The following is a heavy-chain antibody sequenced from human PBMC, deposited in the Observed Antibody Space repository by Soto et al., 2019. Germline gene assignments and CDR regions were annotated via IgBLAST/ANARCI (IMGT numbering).Heavy chain of an antibody. V-gene: IGHV3-23*01. D-gene: IGHD3-10*01. CDR2: ISGSGGST. CDR3: AKPVSIWFGELLSPFDY. CDR1: GFTFSSYA. Sequence: LRLSCAASGFTFSSYAMSWVRQAPGKGLEWVSAISGSGGSTYYADSVKGRFTISRDNSKNTLYLQMNSLRAEDTAVYYCAKPVSIWFGELLSPFDYWGQGTLVSVSS. J-gene: IGHJ4*02.